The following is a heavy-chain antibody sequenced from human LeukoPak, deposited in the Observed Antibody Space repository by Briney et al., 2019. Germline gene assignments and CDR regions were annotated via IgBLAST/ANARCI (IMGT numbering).Heavy chain of an antibody. CDR3: ATRHPHYGDYVEDY. D-gene: IGHD4-17*01. J-gene: IGHJ4*02. V-gene: IGHV1-24*01. CDR2: FDPEDGET. Sequence: GASVKVSCKVSGYTLSELSMQWVRQAPGKGREWMGGFDPEDGETIYAQKFQDRVTMTEDTSTDTAYMELSSLRSEDTAVYYCATRHPHYGDYVEDYWGQGTVVTVSS. CDR1: GYTLSELS.